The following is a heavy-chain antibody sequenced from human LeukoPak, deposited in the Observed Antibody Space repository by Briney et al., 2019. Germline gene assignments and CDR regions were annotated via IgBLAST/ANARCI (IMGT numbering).Heavy chain of an antibody. CDR1: GGPISSGGYY. CDR2: IYYSGST. V-gene: IGHV4-31*03. J-gene: IGHJ5*02. CDR3: ARHYYDSSGYYHNWFDP. Sequence: TSETLSLTCTVSGGPISSGGYYWSWIRQHPGKGLEWIGYIYYSGSTYYNPSLKSRVTISVDTSKSQFSLKLSSVTAADTSVYYCARHYYDSSGYYHNWFDPWGQGTLVTVSS. D-gene: IGHD3-22*01.